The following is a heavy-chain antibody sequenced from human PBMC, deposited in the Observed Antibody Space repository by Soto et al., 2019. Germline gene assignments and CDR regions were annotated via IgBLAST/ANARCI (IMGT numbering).Heavy chain of an antibody. CDR3: ARTYYDSSGYFDY. CDR1: GFTLSRYS. CDR2: ISSSSSYI. J-gene: IGHJ4*02. V-gene: IGHV3-21*01. D-gene: IGHD3-22*01. Sequence: EVQLVESGGGLVKPGGSLRLSCAASGFTLSRYSMIWVRQAPGKGLEWVSSISSSSSYIYYADSVKGRFTISRDNAKNSLYLQMNALRAEDTAVYYCARTYYDSSGYFDYWGQGTLVTVSS.